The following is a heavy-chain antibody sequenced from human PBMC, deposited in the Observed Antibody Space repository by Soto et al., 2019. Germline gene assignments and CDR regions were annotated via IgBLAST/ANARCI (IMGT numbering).Heavy chain of an antibody. CDR3: ARNESSNIYGKDV. D-gene: IGHD6-6*01. Sequence: EVQLVESGGGLVKPGGSLRLSCAASGFTFRSYSMNWVRQAPGKGLEWVSSISSGGFSINYADSVKGRFSISRDNAQNSLHLQLNNLRAEDTAVYYCARNESSNIYGKDVWGQGTTVTVSS. CDR1: GFTFRSYS. CDR2: ISSGGFSI. J-gene: IGHJ6*02. V-gene: IGHV3-21*01.